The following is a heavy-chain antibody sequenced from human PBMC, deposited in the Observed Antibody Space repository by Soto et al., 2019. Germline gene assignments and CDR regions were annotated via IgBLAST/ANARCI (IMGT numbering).Heavy chain of an antibody. CDR1: GYTFTSYY. CDR3: ARDSRYYDSSGHNPTSMDV. CDR2: INPSGGST. V-gene: IGHV1-46*01. Sequence: ASVKVFCKASGYTFTSYYMHWVRQAPGQGLEWMGIINPSGGSTSYAQKFQGRVTMTRDTSTSTVYMELSSLRSEDTAVYYCARDSRYYDSSGHNPTSMDVWGQGTTVTVSS. D-gene: IGHD3-22*01. J-gene: IGHJ6*02.